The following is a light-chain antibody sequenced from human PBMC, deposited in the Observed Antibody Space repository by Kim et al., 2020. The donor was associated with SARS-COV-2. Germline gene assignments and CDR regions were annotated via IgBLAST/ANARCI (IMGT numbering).Light chain of an antibody. Sequence: QSALTQPASVSGSPGQSITISCTGTSSDVGGYNYVSWYQQQPGKAPKHMIYDVSNRPSGVSNRFSGYKSGNTASLTISGLQAEDEADYYCSSYSSSSTYVFVTGTKVTVL. CDR1: SSDVGGYNY. CDR2: DVS. J-gene: IGLJ1*01. V-gene: IGLV2-14*03. CDR3: SSYSSSSTYV.